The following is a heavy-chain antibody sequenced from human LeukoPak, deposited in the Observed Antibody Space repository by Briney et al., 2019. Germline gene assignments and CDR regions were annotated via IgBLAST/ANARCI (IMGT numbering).Heavy chain of an antibody. Sequence: SETLSLTCSVSGASITGYYWSWIRQPAGKGLEWIGRIYTSGSTDYNPSLRSRVTMSIDTSKKQFSLKLSSVTAADTAVYYCARAAPSYDILTGHHFDYWGQGTLVTVSS. J-gene: IGHJ4*02. V-gene: IGHV4-4*07. D-gene: IGHD3-9*01. CDR2: IYTSGST. CDR3: ARAAPSYDILTGHHFDY. CDR1: GASITGYY.